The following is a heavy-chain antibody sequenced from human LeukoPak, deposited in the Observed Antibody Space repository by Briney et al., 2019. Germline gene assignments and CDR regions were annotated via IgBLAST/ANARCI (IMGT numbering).Heavy chain of an antibody. CDR1: GFTFSSYA. D-gene: IGHD6-19*01. Sequence: GGSLRLSCAASGFTFSSYAMSWVRQAPGKGLEWVSAISGSGGGTYYADSVKGRFTISRDNSKNTLYLQMNSLRAEDTAVYYCAKSGGSSGWVYWGQGTLVTVSS. CDR2: ISGSGGGT. V-gene: IGHV3-23*01. CDR3: AKSGGSSGWVY. J-gene: IGHJ4*02.